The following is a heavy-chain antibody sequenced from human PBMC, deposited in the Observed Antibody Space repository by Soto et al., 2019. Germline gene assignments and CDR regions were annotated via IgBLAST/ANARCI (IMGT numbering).Heavy chain of an antibody. J-gene: IGHJ4*02. CDR1: GYTFTGYY. Sequence: QVQLVQSGAEVKKPGASVKVSCKTSGYTFTGYYIHWVRQAPGQGLESMGCINPNSGATNYAQKFRGWVTMTRDTSISTAYMEVSRLTSDDTAVYYCATGPTTHSWGQGTLVTVFS. CDR2: INPNSGAT. D-gene: IGHD2-15*01. V-gene: IGHV1-2*04. CDR3: ATGPTTHS.